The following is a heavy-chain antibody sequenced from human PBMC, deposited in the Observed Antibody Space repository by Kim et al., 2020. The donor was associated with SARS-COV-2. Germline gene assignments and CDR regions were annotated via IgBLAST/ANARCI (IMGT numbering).Heavy chain of an antibody. V-gene: IGHV4-59*01. J-gene: IGHJ4*02. CDR3: ARIPDISGWPFVS. Sequence: SETLSLTCTVSIGSISSDYWTWIRQPPGKGPEWIGYIHYSGRTRYNPSLRSRVAIFVDPSKSHFSLSLTSVTAADTAVYFCARIPDISGWPFVSWGQGILVSVSS. CDR1: IGSISSDY. CDR2: IHYSGRT. D-gene: IGHD6-19*01.